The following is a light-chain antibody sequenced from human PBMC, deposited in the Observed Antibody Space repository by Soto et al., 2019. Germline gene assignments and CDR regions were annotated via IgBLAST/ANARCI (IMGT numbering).Light chain of an antibody. J-gene: IGKJ4*01. CDR3: MQALQTPLT. V-gene: IGKV2-28*01. Sequence: DIVMTQSPLSLPVTPGEPASISCRSSQSLLQSNGYNYLDWYLQKPGQSPQLLIYLGSNRASGVPDRFSGSGSGTDFTLKISRVEAEDVGLYYCMQALQTPLTFGGGTKVDIK. CDR2: LGS. CDR1: QSLLQSNGYNY.